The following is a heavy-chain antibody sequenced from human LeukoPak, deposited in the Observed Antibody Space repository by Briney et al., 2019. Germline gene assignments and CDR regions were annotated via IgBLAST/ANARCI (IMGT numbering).Heavy chain of an antibody. CDR3: ARSAQWLDDAFDI. CDR2: ISSASRNI. V-gene: IGHV3-48*01. Sequence: GGSLRLSCAASGFPFSTYSMNWVRQAPGKGLEWVSHISSASRNINYADSVKGRFTISRDNSKNTLYLQMNSLRAEDTAVYYRARSAQWLDDAFDIWGQGTMVTVSS. J-gene: IGHJ3*02. D-gene: IGHD6-19*01. CDR1: GFPFSTYS.